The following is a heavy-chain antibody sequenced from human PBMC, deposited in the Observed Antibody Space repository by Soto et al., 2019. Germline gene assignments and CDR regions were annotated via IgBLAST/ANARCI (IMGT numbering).Heavy chain of an antibody. J-gene: IGHJ4*02. Sequence: QVHLVQSGAEVKKPGASVKVSCKGSGYAFTTYGITWVRQAPGQGLEWMGWISAHNGNTNYAQKLQGRVTVTRDTSTSTADMELRSLSSDDTAGYYCARGRYGDYWGQGALVTVSS. CDR3: ARGRYGDY. D-gene: IGHD1-1*01. V-gene: IGHV1-18*01. CDR2: ISAHNGNT. CDR1: GYAFTTYG.